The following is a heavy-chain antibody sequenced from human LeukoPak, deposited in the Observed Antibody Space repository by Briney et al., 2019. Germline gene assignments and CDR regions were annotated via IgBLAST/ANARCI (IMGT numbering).Heavy chain of an antibody. V-gene: IGHV3-23*01. CDR2: ISGSGGST. CDR1: GFTFSSYG. CDR3: ARASLYDNSAYYLDY. J-gene: IGHJ4*02. D-gene: IGHD3-22*01. Sequence: GGTLRLSCAASGFTFSSYGMSWVRQAPGKGLEWVSAISGSGGSTYYADSVKGWFTISRDNSKNTLYLQMNSLRAEDTALYYCARASLYDNSAYYLDYWGQGTLVTVSS.